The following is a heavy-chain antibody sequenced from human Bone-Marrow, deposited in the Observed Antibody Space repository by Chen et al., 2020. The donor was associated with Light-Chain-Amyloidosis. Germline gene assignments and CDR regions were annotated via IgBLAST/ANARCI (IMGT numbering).Heavy chain of an antibody. J-gene: IGHJ5*02. CDR1: GFIVSNNY. CDR2: FYSGVST. Sequence: EVQLVESGGGLVQPGGSLRLSCAASGFIVSNNYMNWVRQAPGKGLEWVSVFYSGVSTYPADSVKARLTIPTHNSKNTLYFKITSLGAEERAVFSCVGGGAWGQGTLVTVSS. D-gene: IGHD3-16*01. V-gene: IGHV3-53*04. CDR3: VGGGA.